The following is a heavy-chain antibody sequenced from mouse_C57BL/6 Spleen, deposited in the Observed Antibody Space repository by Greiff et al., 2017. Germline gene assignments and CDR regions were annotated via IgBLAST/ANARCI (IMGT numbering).Heavy chain of an antibody. J-gene: IGHJ2*01. CDR3: ARGGYGSSHFDY. D-gene: IGHD1-1*01. CDR2: ISYDGSN. CDR1: GYSITSGYY. Sequence: DVKLVESGPGLVKPSQSLSLTCSVTGYSITSGYYWNWIRQFPGNKLEWMGYISYDGSNNYNPSLKNRISITRDTSTNQFFLKLNAVTTEDTATYYCARGGYGSSHFDYWGQGTTLTVSS. V-gene: IGHV3-6*01.